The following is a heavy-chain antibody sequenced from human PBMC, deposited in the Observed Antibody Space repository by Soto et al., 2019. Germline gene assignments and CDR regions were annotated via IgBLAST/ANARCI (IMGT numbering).Heavy chain of an antibody. V-gene: IGHV3-33*01. J-gene: IGHJ4*02. D-gene: IGHD5-12*01. CDR2: IWYDGSNK. CDR1: GFTFSSYG. CDR3: ARAGEMATVDY. Sequence: QVQLVESGGGVVQPGRSLRLSCAASGFTFSSYGMHWVGQAPGMGLEWVAVIWYDGSNKYYADSVKGRFTISRDNSKNTLYLQMNSLRAEDTAVYYCARAGEMATVDYWGQGTLVTVS.